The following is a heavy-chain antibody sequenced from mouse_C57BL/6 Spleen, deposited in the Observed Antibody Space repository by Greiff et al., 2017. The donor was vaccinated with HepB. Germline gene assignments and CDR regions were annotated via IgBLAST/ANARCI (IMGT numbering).Heavy chain of an antibody. CDR1: GFSFSTYA. CDR3: ARDYFDD. CDR2: ISDCGSYT. J-gene: IGHJ2*01. Sequence: EVQLVESGGGLLKPGGSLNLSCSASGFSFSTYAMSWVRQTPEKRLEWVAIISDCGSYTYYPDNVKSRFTISRDNAKNNLYLQMSHLKSEDTAMYYCARDYFDDWGQGTTLTVSS. V-gene: IGHV5-4*01.